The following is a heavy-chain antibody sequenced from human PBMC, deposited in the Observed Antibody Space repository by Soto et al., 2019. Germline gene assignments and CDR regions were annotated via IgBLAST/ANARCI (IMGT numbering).Heavy chain of an antibody. D-gene: IGHD3-16*01. J-gene: IGHJ4*02. CDR1: GIEFSNYA. V-gene: IGHV3-23*01. CDR2: VSASGRSR. CDR3: AKDGNWLDVYYDV. Sequence: EVQLLESGGGLVQPGGSLRLSCVGSGIEFSNYAMSWFRQAPGKGLEWGSIVSASGRSRYHADSVKGRFTISRDNSKNTLYLHMTNLRAEDTAVYYCAKDGNWLDVYYDVWGQGTPVTVSS.